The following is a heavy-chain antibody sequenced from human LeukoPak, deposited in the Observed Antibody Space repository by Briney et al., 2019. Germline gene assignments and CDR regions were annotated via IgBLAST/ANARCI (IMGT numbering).Heavy chain of an antibody. D-gene: IGHD3-10*01. Sequence: SETLSLTCAVYGGSFSGYYWSWIRQPPGKGLEWIGEINHSGSSNYNPSLKSRVTISEDMSKNPFSLKLSSVTAADTGFYYCARGEGSGSYMSYFDYWGQGALVTVSS. CDR2: INHSGSS. J-gene: IGHJ4*02. CDR1: GGSFSGYY. CDR3: ARGEGSGSYMSYFDY. V-gene: IGHV4-34*01.